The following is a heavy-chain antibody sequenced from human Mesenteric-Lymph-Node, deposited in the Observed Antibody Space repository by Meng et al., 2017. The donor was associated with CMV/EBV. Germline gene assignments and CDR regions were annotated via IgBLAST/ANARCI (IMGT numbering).Heavy chain of an antibody. D-gene: IGHD2-2*01. CDR2: INTNTGNP. J-gene: IGHJ4*02. CDR3: AREGGFCSTTGCYGGPDY. V-gene: IGHV7-4-1*02. Sequence: YTFPSYAMNWVRQAPGQGLEWMGWINTNTGNPTHAQGFTGRFVFSLDTAVTTAYLQISSLKAEDTAVYYCAREGGFCSTTGCYGGPDYWGQGTLVTVSS. CDR1: YTFPSYA.